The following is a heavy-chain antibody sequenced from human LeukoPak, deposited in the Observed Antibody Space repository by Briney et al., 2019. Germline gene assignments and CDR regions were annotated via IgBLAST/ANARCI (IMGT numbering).Heavy chain of an antibody. CDR1: GYTFTGYY. V-gene: IGHV1-2*02. Sequence: ASVKVSCKASGYTFTGYYMHWVRQAPGQGLEWMGWINPNSGGTRYAQKFQSGVTMTRDTSISTAYMELSRLRSDDTAVYYCARGGALYYDIWDWGQGTLVTASS. CDR2: INPNSGGT. D-gene: IGHD3-9*01. J-gene: IGHJ4*02. CDR3: ARGGALYYDIWD.